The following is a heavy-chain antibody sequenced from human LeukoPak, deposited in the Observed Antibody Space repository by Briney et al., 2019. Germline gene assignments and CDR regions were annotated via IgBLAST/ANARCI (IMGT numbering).Heavy chain of an antibody. CDR3: AKDRDLYSSGSNWFDP. CDR2: ISGSGGST. D-gene: IGHD6-19*01. Sequence: GGTLRLSCAASGFTFSSYGMSWVRQAPGKGLEWVSAISGSGGSTYYADSVKGRFTISRDNSKNTLYLQMNSLRAEDTAVYYCAKDRDLYSSGSNWFDPWGQGTLVTVSS. CDR1: GFTFSSYG. V-gene: IGHV3-23*01. J-gene: IGHJ5*02.